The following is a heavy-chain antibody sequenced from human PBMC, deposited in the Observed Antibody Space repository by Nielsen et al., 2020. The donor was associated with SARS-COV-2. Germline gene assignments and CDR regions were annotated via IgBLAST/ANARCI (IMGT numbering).Heavy chain of an antibody. Sequence: GGSLRLSCAASGFTFSDSYMNWIRQAPGKGLEWVSVIYSGGSTYYADSVKGRFTISRHNSKNTVYLQMNSLRAEDTAVYYCATSVSTGPTASGAFDIWGQGTMVTVSS. CDR2: IYSGGST. V-gene: IGHV3-53*04. J-gene: IGHJ3*02. D-gene: IGHD4-11*01. CDR3: ATSVSTGPTASGAFDI. CDR1: GFTFSDSY.